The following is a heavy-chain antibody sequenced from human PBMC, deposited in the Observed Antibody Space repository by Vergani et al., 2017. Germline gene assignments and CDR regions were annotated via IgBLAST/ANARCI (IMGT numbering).Heavy chain of an antibody. CDR2: IYYSGST. V-gene: IGHV4-39*01. Sequence: QLQLQESGPGLVKPSETLSLTCTVSGGSVSSSSYYWGWIRQPPGKGLEWIGSIYYSGSTYYNPSLKSRVTISVDTSKNQFSLKLSSGTAADTAVYYCARIYGGKAYFDYWGQGTLVTVSS. D-gene: IGHD4-23*01. J-gene: IGHJ4*02. CDR1: GGSVSSSSYY. CDR3: ARIYGGKAYFDY.